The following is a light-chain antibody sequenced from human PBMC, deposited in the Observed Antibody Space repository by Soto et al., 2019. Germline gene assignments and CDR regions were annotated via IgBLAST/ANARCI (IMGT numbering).Light chain of an antibody. CDR2: VAS. CDR3: QQSFTTPLT. CDR1: QSIGRF. Sequence: DIQMTQSPSSLSASVGDRVTITCRASQSIGRFLNWHQQKPGKAPNVLINVASTLRSGVPSRFSGSGSGTDFNLTINSLPPEDFATYFCQQSFTTPLTFGGGTKVEIK. J-gene: IGKJ4*01. V-gene: IGKV1-39*01.